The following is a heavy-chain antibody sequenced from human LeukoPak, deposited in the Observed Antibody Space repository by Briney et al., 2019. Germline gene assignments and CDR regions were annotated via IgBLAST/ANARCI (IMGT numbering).Heavy chain of an antibody. J-gene: IGHJ4*02. CDR3: ARGHDWRSDY. CDR1: GFTFSYHW. Sequence: PGGSLRLPCTASGFTFSYHWMSWVRQAPGKGLEWVANIKQDGTEKYYEDAVKGRFTISRDNAWNPVYLQMNSLRAEDTAVYYCARGHDWRSDYWGQGNLVTVSS. CDR2: IKQDGTEK. D-gene: IGHD3-9*01. V-gene: IGHV3-7*04.